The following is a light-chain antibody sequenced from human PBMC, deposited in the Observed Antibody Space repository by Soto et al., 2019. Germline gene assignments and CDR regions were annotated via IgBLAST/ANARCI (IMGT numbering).Light chain of an antibody. CDR1: QSVSSS. V-gene: IGKV3-11*01. Sequence: EIVVTQSPATLSLSPGERATLSCRTSQSVSSSLAWYQHKPGQAPRLLIYDASNRATGIPARFSGSGSGTDFTLTISSLQPEDCAVYYCQQRSYLFPFGGGTKVEIK. CDR3: QQRSYLFP. J-gene: IGKJ4*01. CDR2: DAS.